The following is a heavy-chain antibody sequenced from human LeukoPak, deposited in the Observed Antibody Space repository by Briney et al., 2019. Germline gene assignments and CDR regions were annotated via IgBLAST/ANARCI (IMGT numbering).Heavy chain of an antibody. CDR1: GGSISSYY. CDR3: ARGGGLTRITIFGVVSDYNWFDP. V-gene: IGHV4-59*12. J-gene: IGHJ5*02. Sequence: SETLSLTCTVSGGSISSYYWSWIRQAPGKGLQWIGYIYDTGSTRYNTNYNPSLKTRVTISVDTSKSQFSLKLSSVTAADTAVYYCARGGGLTRITIFGVVSDYNWFDPWGQGTLVTVSS. CDR2: IYDTGSTRYNT. D-gene: IGHD3-3*01.